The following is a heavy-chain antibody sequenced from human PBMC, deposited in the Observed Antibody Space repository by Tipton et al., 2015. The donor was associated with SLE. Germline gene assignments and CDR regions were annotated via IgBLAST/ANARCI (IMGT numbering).Heavy chain of an antibody. CDR3: ARGLGSDIVVRLDP. V-gene: IGHV4-34*01. CDR2: IYYSGST. Sequence: TLSLTCAVYGGSFSGYYWGWIRQPPGKGLEWIGSIYYSGSTNYNPSLKSRVTISVVTSKNQFSLKLSSVTAVDTAVYYCARGLGSDIVVRLDPWGQGTLVTVSS. J-gene: IGHJ5*02. D-gene: IGHD2-15*01. CDR1: GGSFSGYY.